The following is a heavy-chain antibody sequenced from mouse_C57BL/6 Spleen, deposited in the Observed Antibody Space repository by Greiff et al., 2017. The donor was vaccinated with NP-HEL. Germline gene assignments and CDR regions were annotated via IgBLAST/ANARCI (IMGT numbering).Heavy chain of an antibody. D-gene: IGHD1-1*01. Sequence: VQLQQSGAELVMPGASVKLSCKASGYTFTSYWMHWVKQRPGQGLEWIGEIDPSDSYTNYNQKFKGKSTLTVDKSSSTAYMQLSSLTSEDSAVYYCARVGYGSSYWYFDVWGTGTTVTVSS. V-gene: IGHV1-69*01. CDR3: ARVGYGSSYWYFDV. J-gene: IGHJ1*03. CDR1: GYTFTSYW. CDR2: IDPSDSYT.